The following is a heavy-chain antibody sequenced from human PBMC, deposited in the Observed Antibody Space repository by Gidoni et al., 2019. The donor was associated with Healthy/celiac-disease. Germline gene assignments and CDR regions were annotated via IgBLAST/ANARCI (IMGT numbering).Heavy chain of an antibody. V-gene: IGHV4-38-2*02. J-gene: IGHJ4*02. CDR1: TCGYY. CDR2: IYHSGST. D-gene: IGHD3-16*01. Sequence: TCGYYWGWIRQPPGKGLEWIGSIYHSGSTYYNPSLKSRVTISVDTSKNQFSLKLSSVTAADTAVYYCAREVGDDAPDYWGQGTLVTVSS. CDR3: AREVGDDAPDY.